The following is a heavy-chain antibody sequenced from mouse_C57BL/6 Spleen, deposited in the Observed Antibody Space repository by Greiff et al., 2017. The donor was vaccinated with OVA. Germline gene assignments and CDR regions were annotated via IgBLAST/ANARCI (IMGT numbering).Heavy chain of an antibody. CDR2: ISYDGSN. Sequence: ESGPGLVKPSQSLSLTCSVTGYSITSGYYWNWIRQFPGNKLEWMGYISYDGSNNYNPSLKNRISITRDTSKNQFFLKLNSVTTEDTATYYCARVSSYEYYYAMDYWGQGTSVTVSS. CDR1: GYSITSGYY. J-gene: IGHJ4*01. V-gene: IGHV3-6*01. D-gene: IGHD1-1*01. CDR3: ARVSSYEYYYAMDY.